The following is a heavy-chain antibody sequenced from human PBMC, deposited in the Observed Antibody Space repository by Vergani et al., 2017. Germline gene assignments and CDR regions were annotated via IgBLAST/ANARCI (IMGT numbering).Heavy chain of an antibody. CDR1: GGSFSGYY. D-gene: IGHD6-19*01. CDR3: ARVGSSGWDLVY. Sequence: QVQLQQWGAGLLKPSETLSLTCAVYGGSFSGYYWSWIRQPPGKGLEWIGEINHSGSTNYNPSLKSRVTISVDTSKNQFSLKLSSVTAADTAVYYCARVGSSGWDLVYWGQGTLVTVSS. V-gene: IGHV4-34*01. CDR2: INHSGST. J-gene: IGHJ4*02.